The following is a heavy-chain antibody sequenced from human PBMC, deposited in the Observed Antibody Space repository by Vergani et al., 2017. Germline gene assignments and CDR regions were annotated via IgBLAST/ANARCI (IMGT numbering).Heavy chain of an antibody. V-gene: IGHV4-39*01. J-gene: IGHJ1*01. CDR2: IYYTGTT. Sequence: QLQLQESGPGLVKPSETLSLTCTVSGVSIGSNSYYWGWIRQPPGKGLEWIGHIYYTGTTYYNEAHKSRLTISVDTSKNHFSLNLTSVTAADTAVYYCTRHGRSGWAGYFQHWGQGTLVTASS. CDR3: TRHGRSGWAGYFQH. D-gene: IGHD6-19*01. CDR1: GVSIGSNSYY.